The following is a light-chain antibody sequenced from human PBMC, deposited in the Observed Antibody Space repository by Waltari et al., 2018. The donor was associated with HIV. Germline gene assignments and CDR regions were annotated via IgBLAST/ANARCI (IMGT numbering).Light chain of an antibody. Sequence: SYELTQPPSVSVSPGQTARITCSGDALPKQYAYWYQQKPGQAPVLVIYKDIGRPSGIPERFSGSSSGTTVTLTISGVQAEDEADYYCQSADSSGTYLAVFGGGTQLTVL. CDR2: KDI. V-gene: IGLV3-25*03. CDR1: ALPKQY. CDR3: QSADSSGTYLAV. J-gene: IGLJ7*01.